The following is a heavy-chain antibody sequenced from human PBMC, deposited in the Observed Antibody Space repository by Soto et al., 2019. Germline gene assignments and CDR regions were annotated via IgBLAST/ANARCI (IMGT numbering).Heavy chain of an antibody. V-gene: IGHV5-51*01. D-gene: IGHD5-18*01. J-gene: IGHJ6*02. CDR3: ARHRGYSSGSALGDYYYYGMDV. CDR2: IYPGDSDT. Sequence: PGESLKISCKGSGYSFTSYWIGWVRQMPGKGLEWMGIIYPGDSDTRYSPSFQGQVTISADKSISTAYLQWSSLKASDTAMYYCARHRGYSSGSALGDYYYYGMDVWGQGTTVTVSS. CDR1: GYSFTSYW.